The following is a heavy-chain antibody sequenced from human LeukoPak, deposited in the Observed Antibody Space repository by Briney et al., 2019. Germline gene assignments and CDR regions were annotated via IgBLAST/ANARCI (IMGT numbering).Heavy chain of an antibody. CDR3: ARDLDLYGGYVNYFDY. Sequence: GASVKVSCKASGYTFTSYYMHWVRQAPGQGLEWMGIINPSGGSTSYAQKFQGRVTMTRDTSTSTVCMELSSLRSEDTAVYYCARDLDLYGGYVNYFDYWGQGTLVTVSS. CDR2: INPSGGST. V-gene: IGHV1-46*01. D-gene: IGHD5-12*01. CDR1: GYTFTSYY. J-gene: IGHJ4*02.